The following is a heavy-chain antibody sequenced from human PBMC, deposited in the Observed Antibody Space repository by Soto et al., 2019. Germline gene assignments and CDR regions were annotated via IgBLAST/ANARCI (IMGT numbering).Heavy chain of an antibody. CDR2: IFSNDEK. Sequence: QVTLKESGPVLVKPTETLTLTCTVSGFSLSNARMGVSWIRQPPGKALEWLAHIFSNDEKTYSTTLKSRLTNSKDTSKSQVVLTMTNMDPVDTATYYCARIERIAAAGPPHFDYWGQGTLVTVSS. D-gene: IGHD6-13*01. V-gene: IGHV2-26*01. CDR1: GFSLSNARMG. CDR3: ARIERIAAAGPPHFDY. J-gene: IGHJ4*02.